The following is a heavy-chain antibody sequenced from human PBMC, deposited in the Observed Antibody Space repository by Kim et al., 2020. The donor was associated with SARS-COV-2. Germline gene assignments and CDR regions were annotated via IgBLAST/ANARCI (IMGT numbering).Heavy chain of an antibody. CDR2: ISSSGSTI. Sequence: GGSLRLSCAASGFTFSDYYMSWIRQAPGKGLEWVSYISSSGSTIYYADSVKGRFTISRDNAKNSLYLQMNSLRAEDTAVYYCARGGVWYSSSHYYYYYGMDVWGQGTTVTVSS. CDR3: ARGGVWYSSSHYYYYYGMDV. V-gene: IGHV3-11*04. J-gene: IGHJ6*02. D-gene: IGHD6-19*01. CDR1: GFTFSDYY.